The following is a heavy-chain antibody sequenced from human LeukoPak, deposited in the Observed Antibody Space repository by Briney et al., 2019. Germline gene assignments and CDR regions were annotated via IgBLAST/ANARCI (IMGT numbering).Heavy chain of an antibody. CDR1: GFTVSGSY. Sequence: PGGSLRLSCAASGFTVSGSYMSWVRQAPGKGLEWVSVIYSGGSTYYADSVKGRFTISRDNSRNTLYLQMNGLRAGDTAVYYCALGDSSGYFDYWGQGTLVTVSS. CDR3: ALGDSSGYFDY. J-gene: IGHJ4*02. CDR2: IYSGGST. V-gene: IGHV3-53*01. D-gene: IGHD3-22*01.